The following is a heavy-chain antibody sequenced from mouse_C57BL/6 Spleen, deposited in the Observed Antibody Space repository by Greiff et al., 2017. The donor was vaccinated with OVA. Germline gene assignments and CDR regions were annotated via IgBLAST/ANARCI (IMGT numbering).Heavy chain of an antibody. CDR2: IYPRDGST. Sequence: VQVVESDAELVKPGASVKISCKVSGYTFTDHTIHWMKQRPEQGLEWIGYIYPRDGSTKYNEKFKGKATLTADKSSSTAYMQLNSLTSEDSAVYFCARSPYYSNPYWYFDVWGTGTTVTVSS. CDR3: ARSPYYSNPYWYFDV. J-gene: IGHJ1*03. D-gene: IGHD2-5*01. CDR1: GYTFTDHT. V-gene: IGHV1-78*01.